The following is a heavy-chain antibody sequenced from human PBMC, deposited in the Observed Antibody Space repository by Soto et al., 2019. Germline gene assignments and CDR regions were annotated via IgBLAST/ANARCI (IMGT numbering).Heavy chain of an antibody. Sequence: QVQLVESGGGVVQPGKSLRLSCAASGFIFSNYGMHWVRQAPGKGLEWVALISFDGKNRNYADSVKGRFTIYRDNPKNALYLKMHCLRPEDTAFYYCAKRGGVVGGSEHPFFEYWGQGTLVTVSS. J-gene: IGHJ4*02. CDR1: GFIFSNYG. V-gene: IGHV3-30*18. CDR3: AKRGGVVGGSEHPFFEY. CDR2: ISFDGKNR. D-gene: IGHD2-15*01.